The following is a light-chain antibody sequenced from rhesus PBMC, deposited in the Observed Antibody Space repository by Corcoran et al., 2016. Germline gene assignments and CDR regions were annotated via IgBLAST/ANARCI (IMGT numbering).Light chain of an antibody. CDR1: QSVSSS. J-gene: IGKJ1*01. CDR3: LQHSNWPWA. V-gene: IGKV3-24*01. Sequence: EIVMTQSPATPSLSPGERATLSCGASQSVSSSLAWYQQKPGQAPRLLIYGASSRATGSPDRFSGSGSGTDFTLTISSLEPEDVAVYYCLQHSNWPWAFGQGTKVEIK. CDR2: GAS.